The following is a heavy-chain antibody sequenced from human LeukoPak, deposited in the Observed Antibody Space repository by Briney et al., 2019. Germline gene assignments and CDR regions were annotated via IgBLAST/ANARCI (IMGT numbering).Heavy chain of an antibody. CDR2: INPNSGGT. CDR1: GYTFTGYY. J-gene: IGHJ6*02. Sequence: ASVKVSCKASGYTFTGYYMHWVRQAPRQGLEWMGWINPNSGGTNYAQKFQGRVTMTRDTSISTAYMELSRLRSDDTAVYYCANLGYCSSTSCYYYYGMDVWGQGTTVTVSS. D-gene: IGHD2-2*01. CDR3: ANLGYCSSTSCYYYYGMDV. V-gene: IGHV1-2*02.